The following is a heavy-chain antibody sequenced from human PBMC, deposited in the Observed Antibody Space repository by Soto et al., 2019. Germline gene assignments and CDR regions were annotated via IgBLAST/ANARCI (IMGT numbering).Heavy chain of an antibody. V-gene: IGHV1-58*02. J-gene: IGHJ4*02. CDR1: GFTFTSSA. CDR2: IVVGSGNT. Sequence: QMQLVQSGPEVKKPGTSVKVSCKASGFTFTSSAMQWVRQARGQRLEWIGWIVVGSGNTNYAQKFQERVTITTDMSTSTAYMELSSLRSEDTAGYYCAASVDIVATEDIGHFDYWGQGTLVTVSS. D-gene: IGHD5-12*01. CDR3: AASVDIVATEDIGHFDY.